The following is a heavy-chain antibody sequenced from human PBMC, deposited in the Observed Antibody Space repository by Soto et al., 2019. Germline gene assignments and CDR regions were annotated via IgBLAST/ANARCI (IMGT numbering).Heavy chain of an antibody. V-gene: IGHV4-4*02. J-gene: IGHJ4*02. CDR3: ARLVYDTRLNYMYFDF. Sequence: SETLSLTCAVSGVSLTGGNWWTWVRQSPQRGLEYIGEIFHDGTANYYPSFERRVAMSVDTSRNQFSLKLTSVTAADTAVYFCARLVYDTRLNYMYFDFWGPGTLVTVSS. D-gene: IGHD3-10*01. CDR1: GVSLTGGNW. CDR2: IFHDGTA.